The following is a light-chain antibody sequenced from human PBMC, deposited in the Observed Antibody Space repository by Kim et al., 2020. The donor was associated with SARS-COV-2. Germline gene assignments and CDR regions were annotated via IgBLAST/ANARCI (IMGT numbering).Light chain of an antibody. J-gene: IGLJ2*01. CDR2: SNN. Sequence: QSVLTQPPSLSGAPGQRVTISCTGSSSNIGAGFEVHWYQQLPGTAPKLLIHSNNNRPSGVPDRFSGSKSGTSASLAITGLQPEDEADYYCQSYDSSLSVGIFGGGTQLTVL. V-gene: IGLV1-40*01. CDR3: QSYDSSLSVGI. CDR1: SSNIGAGFE.